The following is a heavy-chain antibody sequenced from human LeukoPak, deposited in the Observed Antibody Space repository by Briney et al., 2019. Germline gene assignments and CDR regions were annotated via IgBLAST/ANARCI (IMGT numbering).Heavy chain of an antibody. CDR1: GYTFTSYG. Sequence: ASVKVSCKASGYTFTSYGISWVRQAPGQGLEWMGWISAYNGNTNYAQKLQGRVTMTTDTSTSTAYMELRSLRSDDTAVYYCARMYQLLSYCYYGMDVWGQGTTVTVSS. V-gene: IGHV1-18*01. J-gene: IGHJ6*02. CDR2: ISAYNGNT. CDR3: ARMYQLLSYCYYGMDV. D-gene: IGHD2-2*01.